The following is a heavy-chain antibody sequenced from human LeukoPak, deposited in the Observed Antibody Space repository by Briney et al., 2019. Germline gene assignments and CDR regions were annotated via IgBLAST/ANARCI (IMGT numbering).Heavy chain of an antibody. CDR3: AKDQGAFAIPWYFDL. Sequence: PGGSLRLSCAASGFTFSSYGLHWVRQTPGKGLEWVAFIRYDGSNKYYADSVKGRFTISRDNSKNTLYLQMNSLRPEDTAVYYCAKDQGAFAIPWYFDLWGRGTLVTVSS. J-gene: IGHJ2*01. V-gene: IGHV3-30*02. D-gene: IGHD2-2*02. CDR2: IRYDGSNK. CDR1: GFTFSSYG.